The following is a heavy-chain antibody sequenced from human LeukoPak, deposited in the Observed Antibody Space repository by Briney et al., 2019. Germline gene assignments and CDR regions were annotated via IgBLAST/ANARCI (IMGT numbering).Heavy chain of an antibody. J-gene: IGHJ4*02. CDR1: GFTFSSYA. CDR3: APSGDY. CDR2: ISYDGSNK. V-gene: IGHV3-30-3*01. Sequence: KSGRSLRLSCAASGFTFSSYAMHWVRQAPGKGLEWVAVISYDGSNKYYADSVKGRFTISRDNSKNTLYLQMNSLRAEDTAVYYCAPSGDYWGQGTLVTVSS. D-gene: IGHD6-25*01.